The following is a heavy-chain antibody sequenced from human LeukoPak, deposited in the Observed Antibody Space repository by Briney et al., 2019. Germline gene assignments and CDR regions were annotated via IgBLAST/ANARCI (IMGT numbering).Heavy chain of an antibody. CDR3: ARGGGSYYGDAFDI. D-gene: IGHD1-26*01. CDR1: GFTVSSNY. CDR2: IYSGGST. J-gene: IGHJ3*02. V-gene: IGHV3-53*04. Sequence: PGGSLRLSCAASGFTVSSNYMSWVRQAPGMVLEWVSVIYSGGSTYYADSVKGRFTISRHNSKNTLYLQMNSLRAEDTAVYYCARGGGSYYGDAFDIWGQGTMVTVSS.